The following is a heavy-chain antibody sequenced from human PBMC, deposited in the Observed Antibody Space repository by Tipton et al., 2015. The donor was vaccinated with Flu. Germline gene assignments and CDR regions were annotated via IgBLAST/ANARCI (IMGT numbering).Heavy chain of an antibody. J-gene: IGHJ5*02. CDR1: GFTFNDYP. Sequence: SLRLSCAASGFTFNDYPMYWVRQAPGKGLEWVANIKPDESERYYVDSVKGRFTISRDNAKNQLYLLMDSLRVEDTAVYYCARVSRNWFDPWGQGTLVTVS. CDR3: ARVSRNWFDP. CDR2: IKPDESER. V-gene: IGHV3-7*01.